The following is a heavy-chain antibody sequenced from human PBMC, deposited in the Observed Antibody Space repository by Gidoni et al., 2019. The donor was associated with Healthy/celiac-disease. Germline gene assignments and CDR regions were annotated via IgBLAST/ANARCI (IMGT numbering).Heavy chain of an antibody. CDR3: AKEWGYCSSTSCYQAGVYYGMDV. J-gene: IGHJ6*02. CDR2: ISYDGSNK. CDR1: SSYG. D-gene: IGHD2-2*01. Sequence: SSYGMHWVRQAPGKGLEWVAVISYDGSNKYYADSVKGRFTISRDNSKNTLYLQMNSLRAEDTAVYYCAKEWGYCSSTSCYQAGVYYGMDVWGQGTTVTVSS. V-gene: IGHV3-30*18.